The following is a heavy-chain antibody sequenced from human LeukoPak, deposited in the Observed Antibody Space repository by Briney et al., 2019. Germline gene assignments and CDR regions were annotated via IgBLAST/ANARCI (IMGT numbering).Heavy chain of an antibody. Sequence: SETLSLTCTVSGGSISSYYWSWNRQPPGKGLEWIGYIYYSGSTNYNPSLKSRVTISVDTSKNQFSLKLSSVTAADTAVYYCARHGGDYDDYWGQGTLVTVSS. CDR1: GGSISSYY. D-gene: IGHD3-16*01. V-gene: IGHV4-59*08. CDR2: IYYSGST. CDR3: ARHGGDYDDY. J-gene: IGHJ4*02.